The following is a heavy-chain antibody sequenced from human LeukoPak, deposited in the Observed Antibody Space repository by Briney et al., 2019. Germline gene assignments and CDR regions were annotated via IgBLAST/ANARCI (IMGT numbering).Heavy chain of an antibody. CDR3: ARHSYLLNWSGYYTDYYYYMDG. CDR2: IYYSGST. D-gene: IGHD3-3*01. Sequence: PSETLSLTCTVPGGSISSSSYYWGWIRQPPGTGLEWIGSIYYSGSTYYNPSLKSRVTISVDTSKNQFSLKLSSVTAADTAVYYCARHSYLLNWSGYYTDYYYYMDGWGKGTTVTVSS. CDR1: GGSISSSSYY. V-gene: IGHV4-39*01. J-gene: IGHJ6*03.